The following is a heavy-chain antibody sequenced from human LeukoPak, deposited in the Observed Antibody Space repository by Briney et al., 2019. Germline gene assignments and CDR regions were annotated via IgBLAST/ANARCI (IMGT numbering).Heavy chain of an antibody. J-gene: IGHJ4*02. Sequence: GASVKVSCKASGYTFTSYAMNWVRQAPGQGLEWMGWINTNTGNPTYAQGFTGRFVFSLDTSVSTAYLQISSLKAEDTAVYYCARALMVRGVIIPNFDYWGQGTLVTVSS. V-gene: IGHV7-4-1*02. CDR1: GYTFTSYA. D-gene: IGHD3-10*01. CDR2: INTNTGNP. CDR3: ARALMVRGVIIPNFDY.